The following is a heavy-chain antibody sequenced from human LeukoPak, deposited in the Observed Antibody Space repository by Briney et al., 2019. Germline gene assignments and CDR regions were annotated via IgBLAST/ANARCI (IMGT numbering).Heavy chain of an antibody. CDR1: GFTFSSYA. CDR2: ISGSGGST. V-gene: IGHV3-23*01. J-gene: IGHJ4*02. CDR3: AKHYDFWSGYYPGGDY. Sequence: GGSLRLSCAASGFTFSSYAMSWVRQAPGKGLEWVSAISGSGGSTYYADSVKGRFTIFRDNSKNTLYLQMNSLRAEDTAVYYCAKHYDFWSGYYPGGDYWGQGTLVTVSS. D-gene: IGHD3-3*01.